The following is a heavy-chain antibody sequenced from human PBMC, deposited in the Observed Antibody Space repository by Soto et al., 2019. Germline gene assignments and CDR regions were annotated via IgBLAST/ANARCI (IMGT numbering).Heavy chain of an antibody. V-gene: IGHV1-69*08. Sequence: SVKVSCKASGDTFSSSTITWLRQAPGQGLEWMGRIIPLLDTADYAQNFQGRVTITADKSTITAYMELSSLTSEDTAVYYCAREYSSGDYYGMDVWGQGTTVTVSS. D-gene: IGHD6-19*01. CDR1: GDTFSSST. CDR3: AREYSSGDYYGMDV. J-gene: IGHJ6*02. CDR2: IIPLLDTA.